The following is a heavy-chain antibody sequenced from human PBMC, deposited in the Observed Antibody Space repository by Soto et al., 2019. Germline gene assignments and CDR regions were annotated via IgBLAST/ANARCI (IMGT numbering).Heavy chain of an antibody. V-gene: IGHV4-31*03. CDR2: IYYSGST. CDR1: GGSISSGGYY. CDR3: ARDYGGYFDY. Sequence: TLSLTCTVSGGSISSGGYYWSWIRQHPGKGLEWIGYIYYSGSTYYNPSLKSRITISVDTSKNQFSLKLSSVTAADTAVYYCARDYGGYFDYWGQGTLVTVSS. D-gene: IGHD4-17*01. J-gene: IGHJ4*02.